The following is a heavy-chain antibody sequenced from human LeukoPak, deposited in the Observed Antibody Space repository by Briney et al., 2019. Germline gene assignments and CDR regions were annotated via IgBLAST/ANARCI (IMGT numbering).Heavy chain of an antibody. J-gene: IGHJ4*02. CDR3: ARGFRSRSSYFDY. CDR2: IHHSGST. CDR1: GGSFSGYY. V-gene: IGHV4-34*01. D-gene: IGHD6-13*01. Sequence: PSETLSLTCAVYGGSFSGYYWSWIRQPPGKGLEWIGEIHHSGSTNYNPSLKSRVTISVDTSKNQFSLKLSSVTAADTAVYYCARGFRSRSSYFDYWGQGTLVTVSS.